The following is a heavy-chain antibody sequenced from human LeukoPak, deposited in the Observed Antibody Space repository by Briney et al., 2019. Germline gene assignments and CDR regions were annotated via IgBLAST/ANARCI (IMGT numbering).Heavy chain of an antibody. Sequence: GGSLRLSCAASGFTFSSYGMNWVRQAPGKGLEWVSAISGSGGNTYYADSVKGRFTISRDNSKNTLYLQMNSLRAEDTAVYYCAKDYYDSSGSTNAFDIWGQGTMVTVSS. CDR1: GFTFSSYG. J-gene: IGHJ3*02. CDR2: ISGSGGNT. CDR3: AKDYYDSSGSTNAFDI. D-gene: IGHD3-22*01. V-gene: IGHV3-23*01.